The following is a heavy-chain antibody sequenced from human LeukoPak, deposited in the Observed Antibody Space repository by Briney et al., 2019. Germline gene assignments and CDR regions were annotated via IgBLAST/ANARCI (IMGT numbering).Heavy chain of an antibody. Sequence: SETLSLTCTVSGDSISSGGYYWTWIRQHPGKGLECIGYIYNSGSTYYNPSLESRLTMSIDTSKNQFSLKLSSVTAADTAVYYCARQLNGAYRPFDYWGRGTLVTVSS. CDR3: ARQLNGAYRPFDY. V-gene: IGHV4-31*03. CDR2: IYNSGST. J-gene: IGHJ4*02. D-gene: IGHD3-16*01. CDR1: GDSISSGGYY.